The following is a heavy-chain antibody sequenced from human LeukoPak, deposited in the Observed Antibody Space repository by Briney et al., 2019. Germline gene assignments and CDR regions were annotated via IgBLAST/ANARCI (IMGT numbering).Heavy chain of an antibody. D-gene: IGHD3-22*01. Sequence: SVKVSCKASGGTFSSYGITWVRQAPGQGLEWMGGIIPISGRANYAQNFQGRVTITTDESTSTAYMELSSLRFEDTAVYYCARDVYDSSGYYYTWYYFDYWGQETLVTVSS. CDR3: ARDVYDSSGYYYTWYYFDY. J-gene: IGHJ4*02. CDR1: GGTFSSYG. V-gene: IGHV1-69*05. CDR2: IIPISGRA.